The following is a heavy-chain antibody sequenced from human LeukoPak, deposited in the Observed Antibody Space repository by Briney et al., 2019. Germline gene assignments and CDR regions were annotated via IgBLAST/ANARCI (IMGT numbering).Heavy chain of an antibody. CDR1: GYTFTSCY. V-gene: IGHV1-2*02. J-gene: IGHJ4*02. CDR2: INPNSGGT. Sequence: ASVKVSCKASGYTFTSCYMHWVRQTPGQGLEWMGWINPNSGGTNYAQKFQGRVTMTRDTSISTAYMELSRLRSDDTAVYYCARVRTVVPAAILDYWGQGTLVTVSS. CDR3: ARVRTVVPAAILDY. D-gene: IGHD2-2*01.